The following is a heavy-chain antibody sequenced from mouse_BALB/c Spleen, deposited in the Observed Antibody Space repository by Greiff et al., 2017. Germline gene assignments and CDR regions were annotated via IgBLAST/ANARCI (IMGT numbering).Heavy chain of an antibody. CDR1: GFSLTGYG. Sequence: QVQLKESGPGLVAPSQSLSITCTVSGFSLTGYGVNWVRQPPGKGLEWLGMIWGDGSTDYNSALKSRLSISKDNSKSQVFLKMNSLQTDDTARYYCARRDGSLAMDYWGQGTSVTVSS. V-gene: IGHV2-6-7*01. CDR3: ARRDGSLAMDY. CDR2: IWGDGST. D-gene: IGHD2-3*01. J-gene: IGHJ4*01.